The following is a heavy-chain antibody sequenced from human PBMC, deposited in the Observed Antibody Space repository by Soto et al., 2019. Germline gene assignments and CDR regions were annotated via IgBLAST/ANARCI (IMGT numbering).Heavy chain of an antibody. CDR1: GGSMSSDY. CDR2: IYYTGNT. J-gene: IGHJ4*02. D-gene: IGHD3-10*01. V-gene: IGHV4-59*01. Sequence: KPSETLSLTCTVSGGSMSSDYWSWIRQPPGKGLEWIGYIYYTGNTNYNPSLRSRVTISVDTSKNQFSLKMSSVTTADTAVYYCAREFTYYYGSGSRRYYFDYWGQGTLVTVSS. CDR3: AREFTYYYGSGSRRYYFDY.